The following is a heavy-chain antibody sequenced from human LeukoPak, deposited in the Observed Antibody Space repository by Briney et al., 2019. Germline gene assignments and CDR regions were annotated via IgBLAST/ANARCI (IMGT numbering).Heavy chain of an antibody. Sequence: SETLSLTCAVYGGSFSGYYWSWIRQPPGKGLEWIGEINHSGSTNYNPSLKSRVTISVDTSKNQFSLKLSSVTAADTAVYYCARDFWSGYYSNSNYYYCYGMDVWGQGTTVTVSS. CDR3: ARDFWSGYYSNSNYYYCYGMDV. CDR2: INHSGST. CDR1: GGSFSGYY. V-gene: IGHV4-34*01. J-gene: IGHJ6*02. D-gene: IGHD3-3*01.